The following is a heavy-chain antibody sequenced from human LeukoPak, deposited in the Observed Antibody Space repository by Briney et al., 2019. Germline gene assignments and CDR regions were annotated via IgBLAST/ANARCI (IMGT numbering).Heavy chain of an antibody. CDR3: ARAGYDSSQDAFDI. CDR1: GYTFTSYG. CDR2: ISAYNGNT. Sequence: ASVKVSCKASGYTFTSYGISWVRQAPGQGLEWMGWISAYNGNTNYSQKLQGRVTMTTDTSTSTAYMELRSLRSDDTAVYYCARAGYDSSQDAFDIWGQGTMVTVSS. D-gene: IGHD3-22*01. V-gene: IGHV1-18*01. J-gene: IGHJ3*02.